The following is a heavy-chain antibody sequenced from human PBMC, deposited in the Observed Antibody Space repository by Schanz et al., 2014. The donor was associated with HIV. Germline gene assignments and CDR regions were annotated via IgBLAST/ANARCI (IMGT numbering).Heavy chain of an antibody. J-gene: IGHJ4*02. CDR3: ARVFGGESYPRPWYFDY. CDR2: INHSGDT. Sequence: QVQLQQWGAGQLKPSETLSLKCAVYGGPFNDYYWSWIRQPPGKGLEWIGEINHSGDTNYNPSLENRATISVDTSKKQFSLKLNFVTAADTAVYYCARVFGGESYPRPWYFDYWGQGTLVAVSS. D-gene: IGHD3-16*01. CDR1: GGPFNDYY. V-gene: IGHV4-34*01.